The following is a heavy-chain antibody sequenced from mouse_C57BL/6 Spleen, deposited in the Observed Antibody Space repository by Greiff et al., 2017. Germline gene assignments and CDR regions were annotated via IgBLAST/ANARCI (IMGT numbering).Heavy chain of an antibody. Sequence: DVQLVESVAELVRPGASVKLSCTASGFNIKNTYMHWVKQRPEQGLEWIGRIDPANGNTKYAPKFQGKATITADTSSNTAYLQLSSLTSEDTAIYYCARGCGSSYDWFGYWGQGTLVTVSA. CDR3: ARGCGSSYDWFGY. D-gene: IGHD1-1*01. CDR1: GFNIKNTY. CDR2: IDPANGNT. J-gene: IGHJ3*01. V-gene: IGHV14-3*01.